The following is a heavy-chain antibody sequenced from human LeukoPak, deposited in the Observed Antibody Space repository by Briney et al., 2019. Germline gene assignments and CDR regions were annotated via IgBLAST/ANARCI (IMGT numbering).Heavy chain of an antibody. J-gene: IGHJ3*02. V-gene: IGHV5-51*01. Sequence: GESLKISCKGSGYSFTSYWIGWVRQMPGKGLEWMGIIYPGDSDVRYSPSFQGQVTISADKSISTSFLQWSSLKASDTAIYYCATGYNSDRGSFDIWGQGTMVTVSS. CDR2: IYPGDSDV. CDR3: ATGYNSDRGSFDI. CDR1: GYSFTSYW. D-gene: IGHD6-19*01.